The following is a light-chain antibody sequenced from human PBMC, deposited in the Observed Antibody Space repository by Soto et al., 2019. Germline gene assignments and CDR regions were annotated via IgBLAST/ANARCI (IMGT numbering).Light chain of an antibody. Sequence: IVLAQSPGTLSLSPLEIATLSFTVSHTISSRYLNWYQQKPGQVPRRLIYGASSRATGIPDRFSGSGSGTDFTLTISRLEPEDVAVYYCQHSGNSHGTFGQGTKVDIK. V-gene: IGKV3-20*01. CDR3: QHSGNSHGT. CDR1: HTISSRY. J-gene: IGKJ1*01. CDR2: GAS.